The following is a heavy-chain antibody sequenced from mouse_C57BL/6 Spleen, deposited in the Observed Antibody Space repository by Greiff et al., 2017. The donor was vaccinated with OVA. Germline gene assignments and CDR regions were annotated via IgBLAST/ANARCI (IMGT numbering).Heavy chain of an antibody. J-gene: IGHJ2*01. CDR1: GFTIKNTY. D-gene: IGHD1-1*01. CDR3: AMPYSVYYGSSLDY. CDR2: IDPANGNT. Sequence: VQLQQSVAELVRPGASVKLSCTASGFTIKNTYMHWVKQRPEQGLDWIGRIDPANGNTKYAPKFQGKATITADTSSNTAYLQLSSLTSEDTAIYYCAMPYSVYYGSSLDYWGQGTTLTVSS. V-gene: IGHV14-3*01.